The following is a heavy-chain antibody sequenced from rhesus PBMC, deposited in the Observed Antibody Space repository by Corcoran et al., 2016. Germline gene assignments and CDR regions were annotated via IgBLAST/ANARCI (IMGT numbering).Heavy chain of an antibody. Sequence: QVQLQESGPGLVKPSETLSLTCAVSGGSISSNYWSWIRQSPGKGLEWIGNIYGGSGSTSYHPSLKSRVTISTDTSKNQFSLKLSSVTAADTAVYYCARYWLHLYYFDYWGQGVLVTVSS. J-gene: IGHJ4*01. CDR1: GGSISSNY. V-gene: IGHV4-147*01. CDR3: ARYWLHLYYFDY. D-gene: IGHD2-39*02. CDR2: IYGGSGST.